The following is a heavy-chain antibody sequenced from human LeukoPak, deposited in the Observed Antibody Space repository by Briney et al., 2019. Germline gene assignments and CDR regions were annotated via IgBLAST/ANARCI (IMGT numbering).Heavy chain of an antibody. V-gene: IGHV5-51*01. CDR3: ARLPNSGADLTWFDP. D-gene: IGHD3-10*01. CDR2: IYPGDSDT. J-gene: IGHJ5*02. CDR1: GYRFPYHW. Sequence: GESLKISCKASGYRFPYHWIAWVRQMPGKGLEWMGIIYPGDSDTRYSPSFQGQVTISTDKSINTAYLRWSSLKASDTAMYYCARLPNSGADLTWFDPWGQGTLVSVSS.